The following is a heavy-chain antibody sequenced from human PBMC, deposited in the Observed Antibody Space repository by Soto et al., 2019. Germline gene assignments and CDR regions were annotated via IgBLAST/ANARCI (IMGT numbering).Heavy chain of an antibody. J-gene: IGHJ4*02. D-gene: IGHD6-19*01. Sequence: QVQLQESGPGLVKPSETMSLTCTVAGVSISNSNTYWNWVRQPPGKGLEWIGFVYYRGSTKYNPSLESRVTISVDASRNQLSLELTSVPATDTAVYYCARGGGTYSSGWYYDSWGQGTLFTVSS. CDR3: ARGGGTYSSGWYYDS. CDR1: GVSISNSNTY. CDR2: VYYRGST. V-gene: IGHV4-59*08.